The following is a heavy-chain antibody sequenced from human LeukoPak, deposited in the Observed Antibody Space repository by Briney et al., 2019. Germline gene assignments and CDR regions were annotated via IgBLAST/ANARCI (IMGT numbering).Heavy chain of an antibody. J-gene: IGHJ4*02. D-gene: IGHD6-19*01. CDR1: GFTFGDYA. CDR2: INTDGTVT. Sequence: SGGSLRLSCTASGFTFGDYAMSWVRQAPGKGLESVSRINTDGTVTTYADSVKGRSTVSRDNADNTMFLQMNSVRDEDTAVYYCATKQWLAPPPDSWGQGTPVTVSS. CDR3: ATKQWLAPPPDS. V-gene: IGHV3-74*01.